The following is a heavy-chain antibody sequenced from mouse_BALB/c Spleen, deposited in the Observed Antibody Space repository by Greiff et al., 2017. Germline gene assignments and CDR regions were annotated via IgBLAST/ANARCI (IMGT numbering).Heavy chain of an antibody. D-gene: IGHD1-1*01. CDR1: GFTFSSYG. Sequence: EVKLVESGGDLVKPGGSLKLSCAASGFTFSSYGMSWVRQTPDKRLEWVATISSGGSYTYYPDSVKGRSTMSRDNAKNTLYLQMSSLKSEDTAMYYCARQRATVVATNFDYWGQGTTLTVSS. V-gene: IGHV5-6*01. J-gene: IGHJ2*01. CDR3: ARQRATVVATNFDY. CDR2: ISSGGSYT.